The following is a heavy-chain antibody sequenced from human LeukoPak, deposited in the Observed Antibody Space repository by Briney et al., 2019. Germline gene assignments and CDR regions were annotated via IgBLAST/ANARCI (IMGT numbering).Heavy chain of an antibody. D-gene: IGHD5-12*01. CDR2: INAGNTNT. CDR1: GYTFTSNA. J-gene: IGHJ4*02. Sequence: ASVKVSCKASGYTFTSNAMHWVRQAPGQRLEWMGWINAGNTNTKYSQKFQGRITITRDISASTDYMELSSLRPEDTAVYYCARDASGYVVGDHWGQGTLVTVSS. V-gene: IGHV1-3*01. CDR3: ARDASGYVVGDH.